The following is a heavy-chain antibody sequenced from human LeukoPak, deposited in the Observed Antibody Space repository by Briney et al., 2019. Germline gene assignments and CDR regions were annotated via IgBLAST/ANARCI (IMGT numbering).Heavy chain of an antibody. D-gene: IGHD6-6*01. J-gene: IGHJ5*02. CDR1: GDSIDSSSYY. CDR3: ARRIAARAADKNWFDP. V-gene: IGHV4-39*07. Sequence: PSETLSLTCTVSGDSIDSSSYYWSWIRQPPGKGLEWIGEINHSGSTNYNPSLKSRVTISVDTSKNQFSLKLSSVTAADTAVYYCARRIAARAADKNWFDPWGQGTLVTVSS. CDR2: INHSGST.